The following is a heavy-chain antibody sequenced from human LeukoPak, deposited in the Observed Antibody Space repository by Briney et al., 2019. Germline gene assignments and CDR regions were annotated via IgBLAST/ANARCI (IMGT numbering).Heavy chain of an antibody. Sequence: AGGSLKISCQGPGSPFTSYWIGWARQLPGKGLEWMGIIYPADSDTRYSPSFQGQVTISADKSISTAYLQWSSLKASDTAMYYCARPSSSSSPDYWGQGTLVTVSS. CDR3: ARPSSSSSPDY. D-gene: IGHD2-2*01. CDR2: IYPADSDT. CDR1: GSPFTSYW. V-gene: IGHV5-51*01. J-gene: IGHJ4*02.